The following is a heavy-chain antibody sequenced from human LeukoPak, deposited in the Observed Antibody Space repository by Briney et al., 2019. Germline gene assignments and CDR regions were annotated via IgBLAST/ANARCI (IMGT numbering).Heavy chain of an antibody. V-gene: IGHV3-23*01. D-gene: IGHD3-3*01. J-gene: IGHJ4*02. Sequence: HSGASLRLSCAASGFTFSSCAMSWVRQAPGKGLEWVSAISGSGGSTYYADSVKGRFPISRDNSKNTLYLQMNSLRAEDTAVYYCARANDFWSGYYTSAFDYWGQGTLVTVSS. CDR2: ISGSGGST. CDR3: ARANDFWSGYYTSAFDY. CDR1: GFTFSSCA.